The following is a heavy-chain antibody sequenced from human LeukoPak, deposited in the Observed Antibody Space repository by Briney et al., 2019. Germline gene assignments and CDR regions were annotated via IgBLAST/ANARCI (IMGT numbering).Heavy chain of an antibody. CDR3: AKDWKWFGESYYFDY. CDR2: IWYDGSNK. V-gene: IGHV3-30*02. Sequence: PGGSLRLSCAASGFTFSSYGMHWVRQAPGKGREWGAVIWYDGSNKYYADSVKGRLTISRDNSKNTLYLQMNSLRAEDTAVYYCAKDWKWFGESYYFDYWGQGTLVTVSS. D-gene: IGHD3-10*01. J-gene: IGHJ4*02. CDR1: GFTFSSYG.